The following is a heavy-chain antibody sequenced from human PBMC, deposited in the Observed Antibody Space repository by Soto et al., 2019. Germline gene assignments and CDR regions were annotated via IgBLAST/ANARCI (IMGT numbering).Heavy chain of an antibody. CDR3: ARDRGSSGWYGDY. Sequence: PGWSLRLSCASSVFTFISYSMNWVRQAPGKGLEWVSSISSSSSYIYYADSVKGRFTISRDNAKNSLYLQMNSLRAEDTAVYYCARDRGSSGWYGDYWGQGTLVTVSS. J-gene: IGHJ4*02. CDR1: VFTFISYS. V-gene: IGHV3-21*01. D-gene: IGHD6-19*01. CDR2: ISSSSSYI.